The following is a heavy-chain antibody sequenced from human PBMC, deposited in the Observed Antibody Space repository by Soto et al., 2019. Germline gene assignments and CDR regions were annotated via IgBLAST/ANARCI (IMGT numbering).Heavy chain of an antibody. CDR2: IDPSDSYT. CDR1: GYSFTSYW. CDR3: ASGGGYCSSTSCPHTARYYYYGMDV. Sequence: GESLKISCKGSGYSFTSYWISWVRQMPGKGLEWIGRIDPSDSYTNYSPSFQGYVTISADKSISTAYLQWSSLKASDTAMYYCASGGGYCSSTSCPHTARYYYYGMDVWGQGTTVTVSS. J-gene: IGHJ6*02. V-gene: IGHV5-10-1*01. D-gene: IGHD2-2*01.